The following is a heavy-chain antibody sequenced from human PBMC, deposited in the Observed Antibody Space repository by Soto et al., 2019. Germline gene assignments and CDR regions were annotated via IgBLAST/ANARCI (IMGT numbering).Heavy chain of an antibody. CDR2: INAGNGNT. D-gene: IGHD3-10*01. CDR3: ARDPGRLYYYYGMDV. V-gene: IGHV1-3*01. Sequence: ASVKVSCKASGYTFTSYAMHWVRQAPGQRLEWMGWINAGNGNTKYSQKFQGRVTITRDTSASTAYMELSSLRSEDTAVYYCARDPGRLYYYYGMDVWGQGTTVTISS. J-gene: IGHJ6*02. CDR1: GYTFTSYA.